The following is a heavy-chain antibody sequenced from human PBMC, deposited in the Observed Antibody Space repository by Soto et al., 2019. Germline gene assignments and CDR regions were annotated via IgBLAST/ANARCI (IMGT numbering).Heavy chain of an antibody. D-gene: IGHD2-2*01. V-gene: IGHV5-51*01. Sequence: PGESLKISCKGSGYTFTSYWIGWVRQMPGQGLEWMGIIYPDDSDTRYSPSFQGQVTISADKSISTAYLQWSSLKASDTAMYYCARQHSSTSSYYYYYGMDVWGQGTTVTVSS. J-gene: IGHJ6*02. CDR1: GYTFTSYW. CDR3: ARQHSSTSSYYYYYGMDV. CDR2: IYPDDSDT.